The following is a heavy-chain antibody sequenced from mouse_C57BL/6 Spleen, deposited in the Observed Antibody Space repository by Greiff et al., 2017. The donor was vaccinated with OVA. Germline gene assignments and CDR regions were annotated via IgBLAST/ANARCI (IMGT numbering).Heavy chain of an antibody. Sequence: QVQLQQSGPELVKPGASVKISCKASGYSFTSYYIHWVKQRPGQGLEWIGWIYPGSGNTKYNEKFKGKATLTADTSSSTAYMQLSSLTSEDSAVYFCALYYDYDGGFAYWGQGTLVSVSA. V-gene: IGHV1-66*01. CDR2: IYPGSGNT. CDR1: GYSFTSYY. D-gene: IGHD2-4*01. J-gene: IGHJ3*01. CDR3: ALYYDYDGGFAY.